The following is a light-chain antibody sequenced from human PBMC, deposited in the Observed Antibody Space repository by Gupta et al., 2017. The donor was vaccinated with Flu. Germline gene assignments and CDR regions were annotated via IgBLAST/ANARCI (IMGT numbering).Light chain of an antibody. CDR3: QQYGSSPT. V-gene: IGKV3-20*01. CDR2: GAS. J-gene: IGKJ4*01. CDR1: QSVSSSY. Sequence: ELVFTSSPGTLSLSPGERATLSCRASQSVSSSYLAWYQQKLGQAPRLLIYGASSRATGIPDRFSGSGSGTDFTLTISRLEPEDFAVYYCQQYGSSPTFGGGTKVEIK.